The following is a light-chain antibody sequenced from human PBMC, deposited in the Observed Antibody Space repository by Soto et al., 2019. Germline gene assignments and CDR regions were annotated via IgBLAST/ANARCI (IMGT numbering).Light chain of an antibody. CDR2: GAS. J-gene: IGKJ1*01. V-gene: IGKV3-20*01. Sequence: EIVLPQSPGTLSLSPGERATLSCRASQSVSSSYLAWYQQKPGQAPRLLIYGASSRATGIPDRFSGSGSGTDFTLTISRLEPEDFAVYYCQQYGSSPKTFGHGTKVDIK. CDR1: QSVSSSY. CDR3: QQYGSSPKT.